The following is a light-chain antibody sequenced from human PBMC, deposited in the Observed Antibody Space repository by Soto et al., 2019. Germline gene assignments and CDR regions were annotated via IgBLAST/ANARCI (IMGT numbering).Light chain of an antibody. CDR2: KAS. CDR1: QSISSW. V-gene: IGKV1-5*03. CDR3: QQYYSYWT. Sequence: DIQMTQSPSTLSASVGDRVTITCRASQSISSWLAWYQQKPGKAPKLLIYKASSLASGVPSRFSGSGSGTKFTLTISSLQPDDFATYSCQQYYSYWTFGQGTKVEIK. J-gene: IGKJ1*01.